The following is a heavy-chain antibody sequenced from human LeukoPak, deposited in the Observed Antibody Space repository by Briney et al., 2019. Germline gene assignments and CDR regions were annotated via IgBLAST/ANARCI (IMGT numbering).Heavy chain of an antibody. V-gene: IGHV4-59*08. J-gene: IGHJ4*02. CDR2: IYYSGST. Sequence: SETLSLTCTVSGGSISSYYWSWIRQPPGKGLEWIGYIYYSGSTNYNPSLKSRVTISVDTSKNQFSLKLSSVTAADTAVYYCARQSKYAAAAPDYWGQGTLVTVSS. D-gene: IGHD6-13*01. CDR3: ARQSKYAAAAPDY. CDR1: GGSISSYY.